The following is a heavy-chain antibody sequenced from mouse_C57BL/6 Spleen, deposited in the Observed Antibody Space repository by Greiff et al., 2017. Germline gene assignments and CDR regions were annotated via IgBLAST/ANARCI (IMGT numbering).Heavy chain of an antibody. Sequence: QVQLQQSGAELVRPGASVTLSCKASGYTFTDYEMHWVKQTPVHGLEWIGAIDPETGGTAYNQKFKGKALLTADKSSSTAYMELRSLTSEDSAVYYCTRYYSNYVGAMDYWGQGTSVTVSS. CDR3: TRYYSNYVGAMDY. CDR2: IDPETGGT. D-gene: IGHD2-5*01. J-gene: IGHJ4*01. CDR1: GYTFTDYE. V-gene: IGHV1-15*01.